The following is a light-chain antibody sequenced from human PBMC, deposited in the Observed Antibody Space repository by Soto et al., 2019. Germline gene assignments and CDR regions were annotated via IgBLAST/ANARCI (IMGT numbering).Light chain of an antibody. CDR1: NIENKS. J-gene: IGLJ3*02. Sequence: SYELTQPPSVSVAPGKTARISCGGDNIENKSVHWYQQKPGQAPVLVIYYDRDRPSGIPERFSGSNSGNTATLTISRVEAGDEADYYCQVWDTSSDLGVFGGGTKLTVL. V-gene: IGLV3-21*04. CDR3: QVWDTSSDLGV. CDR2: YDR.